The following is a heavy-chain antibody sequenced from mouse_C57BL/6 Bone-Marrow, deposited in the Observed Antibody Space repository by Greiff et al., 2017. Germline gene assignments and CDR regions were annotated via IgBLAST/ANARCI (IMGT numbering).Heavy chain of an antibody. V-gene: IGHV1-76*01. CDR1: GYTFTDYY. Sequence: VQLQQSGAELVRPGASVKLSCKASGYTFTDYYINWVKQRPGQGLEWIARIYPGSGNTYYNEKFKGKATLTAEKSSSTAYMQLSSLTSEGSAVYFCARGDYYGSSYGWFAYWGQGTLVTVSA. J-gene: IGHJ3*01. CDR2: IYPGSGNT. D-gene: IGHD1-1*01. CDR3: ARGDYYGSSYGWFAY.